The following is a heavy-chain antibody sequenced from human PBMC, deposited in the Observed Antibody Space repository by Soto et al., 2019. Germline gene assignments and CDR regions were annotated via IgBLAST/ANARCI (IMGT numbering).Heavy chain of an antibody. Sequence: IRQPPGKRLEWIGEINHSGSTNYNPSLKSRVTISVDTSKNQFSTKVRVVPVADTAVYYSAREFSVFWCCYYPGAAVFFFFNDTATTEIYTLSLLDS. D-gene: IGHD3-3*01. V-gene: IGHV4-34*01. CDR2: INHSGST. J-gene: IGHJ5*01. CDR3: AREFSVFWCCYYPGAAVFFFFNDTATTEIYTLSLLDS.